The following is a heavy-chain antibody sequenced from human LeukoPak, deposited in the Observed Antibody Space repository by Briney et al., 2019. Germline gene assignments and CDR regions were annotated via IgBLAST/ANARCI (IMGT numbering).Heavy chain of an antibody. J-gene: IGHJ4*02. D-gene: IGHD1-26*01. Sequence: GGSLRLSCAASGFTFSNAWMNWVRQAPGKGLEWVGRIKSKTDGGTTDYAAPVKGRFTISRDNSKNTLYLQMNSLRAEDTAVYYCARALRIYYYFDYWGQGTLVTVSS. CDR3: ARALRIYYYFDY. V-gene: IGHV3-15*01. CDR2: IKSKTDGGTT. CDR1: GFTFSNAW.